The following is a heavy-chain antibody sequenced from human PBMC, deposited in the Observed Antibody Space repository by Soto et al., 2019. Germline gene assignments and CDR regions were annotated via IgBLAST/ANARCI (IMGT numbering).Heavy chain of an antibody. CDR2: IGAGAGSDT. V-gene: IGHV3-13*01. D-gene: IGHD1-7*01. CDR3: AREIQANLGGHYLYGLDV. Sequence: EVQVVESGGGLVQPGGSLRLSCAASGFTFSYYDMHWVRQVAGKGLEWVSDIGAGAGSDTYYAGSVKGRFTISRENAKNFLYLQMSSLRAEDTAVYYCAREIQANLGGHYLYGLDVWGQGTTVTVSS. CDR1: GFTFSYYD. J-gene: IGHJ6*02.